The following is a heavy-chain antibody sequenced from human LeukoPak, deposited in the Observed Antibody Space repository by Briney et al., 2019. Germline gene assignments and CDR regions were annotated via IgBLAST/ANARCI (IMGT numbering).Heavy chain of an antibody. CDR3: ARLGLSMGPLIDY. Sequence: PETLSLTCTVSGGSISSYYWSWIRQPPGKGLEWIAYIYYSGSTNYNPSLKSRVTISVDTSKNQFSLKLSSVTAADTAVYYCARLGLSMGPLIDYWGQGTLVTVSS. CDR1: GGSISSYY. J-gene: IGHJ4*02. D-gene: IGHD2/OR15-2a*01. V-gene: IGHV4-59*01. CDR2: IYYSGST.